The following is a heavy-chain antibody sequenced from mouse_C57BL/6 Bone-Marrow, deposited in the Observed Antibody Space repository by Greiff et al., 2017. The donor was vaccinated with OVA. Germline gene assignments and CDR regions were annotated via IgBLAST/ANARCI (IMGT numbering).Heavy chain of an antibody. CDR2: IDPDGGGT. CDR1: GYNFTGYW. J-gene: IGHJ3*01. D-gene: IGHD2-1*01. V-gene: IGHV1-72*01. CDR3: AKGWYPFAY. Sequence: QVQLQQPGAELVKPGASVKLSCKASGYNFTGYWMHWVKQRPGRGLEWIGRIDPDGGGTKYTAKFKGKATLTVDKPSSTAYMQLSSLTSEDAAVYYCAKGWYPFAYWGQGTLVTVSA.